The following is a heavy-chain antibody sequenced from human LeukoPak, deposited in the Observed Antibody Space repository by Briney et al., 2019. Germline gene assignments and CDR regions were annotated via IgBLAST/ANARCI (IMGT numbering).Heavy chain of an antibody. CDR3: ARDSDDRSGLDAFEI. CDR2: IHSDGRT. V-gene: IGHV3-53*01. J-gene: IGHJ3*02. Sequence: PGGSLRLSCAASGFTVSNSYMNWVRQAPGKGLEWVSVIHSDGRTFYADSVRGRFTISRDKSKNMLYLQMDSLRAEDTAVYYCARDSDDRSGLDAFEIWGQGTKVTVS. CDR1: GFTVSNSY. D-gene: IGHD3-22*01.